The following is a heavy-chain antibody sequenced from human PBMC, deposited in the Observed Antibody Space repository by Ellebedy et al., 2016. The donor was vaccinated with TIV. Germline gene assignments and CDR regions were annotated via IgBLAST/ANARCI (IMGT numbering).Heavy chain of an antibody. CDR2: ISSSSSYI. V-gene: IGHV3-21*04. CDR1: GFTSSSYS. D-gene: IGHD3-10*01. CDR3: ASSGLLWFGSFHPPR. Sequence: GGSLRLXCVVSGFTSSSYSMNWVRQAPGKGLEWVSSISSSSSYIYYADSVKGRFTISRDNAKNSLYLQMNSLRAEDTAVYYCASSGLLWFGSFHPPRWGQGTLVTVSS. J-gene: IGHJ4*02.